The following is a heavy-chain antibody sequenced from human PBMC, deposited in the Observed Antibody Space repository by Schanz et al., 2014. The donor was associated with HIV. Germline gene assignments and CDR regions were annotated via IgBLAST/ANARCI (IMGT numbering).Heavy chain of an antibody. D-gene: IGHD3-10*01. J-gene: IGHJ6*02. CDR2: IYSGGNT. CDR3: ASRTYYYASGNYYLGDGLDV. Sequence: EVQLLESGGGLVQPGGSLRLSCAASGFSVSVNYMTWVRQAPGKGLEWVSVIYSGGNTYYADSVKGRFTISRDNSKNTLYLQMNSLRAEDTAVYYCASRTYYYASGNYYLGDGLDVWGQGTTVTVSS. CDR1: GFSVSVNY. V-gene: IGHV3-53*01.